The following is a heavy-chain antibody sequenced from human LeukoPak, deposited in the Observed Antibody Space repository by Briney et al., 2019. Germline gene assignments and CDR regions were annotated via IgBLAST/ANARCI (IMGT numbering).Heavy chain of an antibody. D-gene: IGHD6-19*01. CDR1: GFTFSSYA. Sequence: GGSLRLSCAASGFTFSSYAMHWVRQAPGKGLEYASAISSNGGSTYYANSVKGRFTISRDNSKNTLYLQMGSLRAEDMAVYYCARGGQSGLDWGQGTLVTVSS. CDR2: ISSNGGST. J-gene: IGHJ4*02. CDR3: ARGGQSGLD. V-gene: IGHV3-64*01.